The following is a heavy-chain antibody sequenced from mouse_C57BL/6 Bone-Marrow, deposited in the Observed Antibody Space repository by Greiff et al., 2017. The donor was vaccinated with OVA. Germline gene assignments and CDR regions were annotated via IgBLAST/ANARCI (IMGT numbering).Heavy chain of an antibody. J-gene: IGHJ1*03. CDR3: ARVAFYPWYFDV. Sequence: QVQLQQSGAELVRPGTSVKMSCKASGYTFTNYWIGWAQQRPGHGLEWIGNIYPGGGYTNYNEKFKGKTTLTADKSSSTAYMQFSSLTSEDSAINYCARVAFYPWYFDVWGTGTTVTVSS. CDR2: IYPGGGYT. D-gene: IGHD1-1*01. V-gene: IGHV1-63*01. CDR1: GYTFTNYW.